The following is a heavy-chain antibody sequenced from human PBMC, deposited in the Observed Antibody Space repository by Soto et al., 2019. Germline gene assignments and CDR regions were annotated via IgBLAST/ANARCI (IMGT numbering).Heavy chain of an antibody. CDR1: GFTFSIYA. J-gene: IGHJ4*02. D-gene: IGHD2-2*01. CDR3: AKDGDSLTRNKPLDY. CDR2: ISVSGDRT. V-gene: IGHV3-23*01. Sequence: GGSLRLSCAASGFTFSIYAMCWVRQAPGKGLEWVSSISVSGDRTFYADSVKGRFTISRDNSRNTLHLQMNSLRAEDTALYYCAKDGDSLTRNKPLDYWGQGTLFTVSS.